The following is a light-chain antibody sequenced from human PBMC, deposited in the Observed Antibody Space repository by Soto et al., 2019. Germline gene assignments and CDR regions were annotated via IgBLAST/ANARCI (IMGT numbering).Light chain of an antibody. J-gene: IGKJ1*01. CDR3: QQYAASRT. Sequence: PGESSTLLCRASQFVSTRSLAWYQQKPGQAPRLLIYGASSRATGIPDRFSGSGSGTDFTLTISKLEPEDFAVYYCQQYAASRTFGQGTKVDIK. CDR2: GAS. CDR1: QFVSTRS. V-gene: IGKV3-20*01.